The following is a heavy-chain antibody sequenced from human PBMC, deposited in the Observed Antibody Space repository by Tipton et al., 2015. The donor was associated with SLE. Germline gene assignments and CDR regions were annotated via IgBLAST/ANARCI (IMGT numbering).Heavy chain of an antibody. J-gene: IGHJ4*02. D-gene: IGHD3-16*01. CDR2: IAPDGSEE. CDR3: ARGSALWRGDLDY. CDR1: GFYVSGYW. Sequence: LRLSCAASGFYVSGYWMTWVRQAPGTGLAWVCNIAPDGSEEFYVDSVKGRFTMSRDNTKNSLYLHMTALRADDTAVYYCARGSALWRGDLDYWGQGNLVTVSS. V-gene: IGHV3-7*01.